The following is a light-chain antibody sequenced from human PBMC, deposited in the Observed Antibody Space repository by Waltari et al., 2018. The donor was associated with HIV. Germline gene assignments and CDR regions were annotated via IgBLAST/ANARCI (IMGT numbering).Light chain of an antibody. Sequence: MVLTQSQGTLSLSPGDRATLSCRASHNISRANLAWYQQKLGQAPRLLIFGVSNRAPGIPDRFTGAGSWTDFTLTINKLDPEDFALYYCQQYGSVPEFGRGTRV. CDR2: GVS. V-gene: IGKV3-20*01. CDR3: QQYGSVPE. J-gene: IGKJ1*01. CDR1: HNISRAN.